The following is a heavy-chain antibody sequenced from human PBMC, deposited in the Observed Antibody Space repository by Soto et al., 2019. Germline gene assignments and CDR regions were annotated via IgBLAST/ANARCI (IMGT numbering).Heavy chain of an antibody. J-gene: IGHJ4*02. CDR2: IHSGGST. Sequence: EVQLVESGGGLVQPGGSLRLSCAASGITVSTNYMSWVRQAPGRGLEWVSVIHSGGSTYYADSVKGGFTVSRDNSKNTLHLQMNSLRGEDTAVYFCARDGYSSSWSISWGQGTLVTVSS. CDR1: GITVSTNY. D-gene: IGHD6-13*01. CDR3: ARDGYSSSWSIS. V-gene: IGHV3-66*01.